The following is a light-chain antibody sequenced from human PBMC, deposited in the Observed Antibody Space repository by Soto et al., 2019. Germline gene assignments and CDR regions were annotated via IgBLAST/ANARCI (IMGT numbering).Light chain of an antibody. CDR2: GAS. CDR1: QSVSSSY. CDR3: QQYGNSPST. Sequence: ETVLTQSPGTLSLSPGEGATLSCRASQSVSSSYLAWYQQKPGQAPRLLIYGASSRATGIPDRFSGSGSGTDFTLTISRLEPEDFAVYYCQQYGNSPSTFGQGTRLEIK. J-gene: IGKJ5*01. V-gene: IGKV3-20*01.